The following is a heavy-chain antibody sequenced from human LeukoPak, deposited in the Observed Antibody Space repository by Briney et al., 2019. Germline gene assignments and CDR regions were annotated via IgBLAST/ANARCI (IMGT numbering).Heavy chain of an antibody. Sequence: ASVKVPCKASGYTFTSYYMHWVRQAPGQGLEWMGIINPSGGSTSYAQKFQGRITMTRDTSTSTVYMELSSLRSEDTAVYYCARVEYSSGWYDYWGQGTLVTVSS. CDR2: INPSGGST. CDR1: GYTFTSYY. J-gene: IGHJ4*02. V-gene: IGHV1-46*01. CDR3: ARVEYSSGWYDY. D-gene: IGHD6-19*01.